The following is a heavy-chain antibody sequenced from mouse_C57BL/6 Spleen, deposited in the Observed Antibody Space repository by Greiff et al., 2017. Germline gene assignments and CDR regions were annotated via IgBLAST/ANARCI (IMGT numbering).Heavy chain of an antibody. D-gene: IGHD1-1*01. CDR3: TRSEGLLDYAMDY. CDR1: GYTFTSYW. CDR2: IYPGNSDT. J-gene: IGHJ4*01. V-gene: IGHV1-5*01. Sequence: EVQLQESGTVLARPGASVKMSCKTSGYTFTSYWMHWVKQRPGQGLEWIGDIYPGNSDTSYNQKFKGKAKLTAGTSASTAYMELSSLTNEDSAVXYCTRSEGLLDYAMDYWGQGTSVTVSS.